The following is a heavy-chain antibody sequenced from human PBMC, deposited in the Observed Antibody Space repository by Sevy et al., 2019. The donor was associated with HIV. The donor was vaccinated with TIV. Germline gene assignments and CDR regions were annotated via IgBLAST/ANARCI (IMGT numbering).Heavy chain of an antibody. D-gene: IGHD2-2*01. CDR3: ARDHVVVEPLANYGMDV. V-gene: IGHV3-11*01. CDR2: ISSRGTTI. Sequence: GGSLRLSCAASGFIFSDFYMSWVCQAPGKGLEWISYISSRGTTIYYADSVKGRFTISRDNAKNSLYLQMNSLTAEDTAVYYCARDHVVVEPLANYGMDVWGQGTTVTVSS. J-gene: IGHJ6*02. CDR1: GFIFSDFY.